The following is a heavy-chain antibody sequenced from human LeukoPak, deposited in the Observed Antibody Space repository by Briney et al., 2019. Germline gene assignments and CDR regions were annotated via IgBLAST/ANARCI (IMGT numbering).Heavy chain of an antibody. Sequence: GGSLRLSCAASGFTFSSYAMSWVRQAPGKGLEWVSAISGSGGSTYYADSVKGRFIISRDNSKNTLYLQMNSLRAEDTAVYYCAKGSSSWQMGAFDYWGQGTLVTVSS. J-gene: IGHJ4*02. CDR1: GFTFSSYA. CDR2: ISGSGGST. CDR3: AKGSSSWQMGAFDY. V-gene: IGHV3-23*01. D-gene: IGHD6-13*01.